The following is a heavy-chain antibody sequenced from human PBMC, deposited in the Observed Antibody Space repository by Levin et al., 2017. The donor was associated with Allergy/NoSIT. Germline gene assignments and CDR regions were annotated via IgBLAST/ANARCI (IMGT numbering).Heavy chain of an antibody. CDR3: VTERDRTSGY. CDR1: KFTFSNYW. Sequence: RPGGSLRLSCAASKFTFSNYWMSWVRQAPGKGLEWVANIKYDGSDKYYVDSVRGRFTISRDNAKNCLYLQMNSLRAEDTAVYYCVTERDRTSGYWGQGTLVTVSS. V-gene: IGHV3-7*01. J-gene: IGHJ4*02. CDR2: IKYDGSDK. D-gene: IGHD3-22*01.